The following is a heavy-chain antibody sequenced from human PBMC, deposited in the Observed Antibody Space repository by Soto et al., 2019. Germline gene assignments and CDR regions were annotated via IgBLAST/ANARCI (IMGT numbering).Heavy chain of an antibody. CDR1: GYTFTSYG. J-gene: IGHJ4*02. V-gene: IGHV1-18*01. Sequence: ASVKVSCKASGYTFTSYGISWVRQAPGQGLEWMGWISAYNGNTNYAQKLQGRVTMTTDTSTSTAYMELRSLRSDDTAVYYCARVTIGYCSSTSCYFDYWGQGTLVTVSS. CDR3: ARVTIGYCSSTSCYFDY. D-gene: IGHD2-2*01. CDR2: ISAYNGNT.